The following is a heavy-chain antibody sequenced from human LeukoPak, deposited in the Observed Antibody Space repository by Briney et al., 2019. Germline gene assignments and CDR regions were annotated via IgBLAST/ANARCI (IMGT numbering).Heavy chain of an antibody. CDR3: AKDSHDFWSGYYSNPGDY. V-gene: IGHV3-30*18. D-gene: IGHD3-3*01. J-gene: IGHJ4*02. CDR2: ISYDGSNK. Sequence: PGGSLRLSCAAAGXTFSSYGVHWVRQAPGKGLEWVVLISYDGSNKYYADSVKGRFTISRDNSKNTLYLQMNSLRAEDTALYYCAKDSHDFWSGYYSNPGDYWGQGTLVTVSS. CDR1: GXTFSSYG.